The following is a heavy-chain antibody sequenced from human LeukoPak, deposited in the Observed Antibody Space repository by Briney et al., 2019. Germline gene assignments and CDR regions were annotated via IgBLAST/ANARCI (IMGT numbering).Heavy chain of an antibody. D-gene: IGHD5-18*01. J-gene: IGHJ4*02. CDR2: IYSGGDT. V-gene: IGHV3-53*01. CDR1: GFTVTDNY. Sequence: GGSLRLSCAVSGFTVTDNYMSWVRQAPGKGLEWVSVIYSGGDTYYADSVKGRFTISRDNSKSTLYLQMNSLRVEDTAVYYCARDPGYDYGYDYWGQGTLVTVSS. CDR3: ARDPGYDYGYDY.